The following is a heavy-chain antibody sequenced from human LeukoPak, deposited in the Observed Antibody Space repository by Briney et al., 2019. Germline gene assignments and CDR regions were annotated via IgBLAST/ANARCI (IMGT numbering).Heavy chain of an antibody. Sequence: GASVKVSCKASGFTFTSSAMQWVRQARGQRLEWIGWIVVGSGNTDYAQKFQERVTITRDMSTSTAYTELSSLRSEDTAVYYCAAARPGYSTAGEDEGYFDYWGQGTLVTVSS. CDR1: GFTFTSSA. CDR2: IVVGSGNT. CDR3: AAARPGYSTAGEDEGYFDY. J-gene: IGHJ4*02. D-gene: IGHD6-13*01. V-gene: IGHV1-58*02.